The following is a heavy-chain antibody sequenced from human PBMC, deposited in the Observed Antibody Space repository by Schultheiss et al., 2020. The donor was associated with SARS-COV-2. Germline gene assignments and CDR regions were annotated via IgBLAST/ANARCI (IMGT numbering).Heavy chain of an antibody. D-gene: IGHD3-3*01. CDR1: GFTVSSNY. V-gene: IGHV3-53*01. J-gene: IGHJ6*03. Sequence: GGSLRLSCAASGFTVSSNYMSWVRQAPGKGLEWVSVIYSGGTTYFADSVKGRFTISRDNSKNTLYLQMNSLRAEDTAVYYCAREVLEWLDNDYYYYMDVWGKGPSFTVS. CDR2: IYSGGTT. CDR3: AREVLEWLDNDYYYYMDV.